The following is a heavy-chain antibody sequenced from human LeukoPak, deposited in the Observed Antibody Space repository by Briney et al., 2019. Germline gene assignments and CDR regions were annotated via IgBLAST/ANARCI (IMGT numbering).Heavy chain of an antibody. CDR1: GFTFSDYW. CDR2: IKRDGSEK. CDR3: ASIAARPGWFDP. V-gene: IGHV3-7*03. Sequence: GGSLRLSCAASGFTFSDYWMTWVRQAPGKGLEWVANIKRDGSEKYYVDSVKGRFTISRDTSKNTLYLQMNSLRAEDTAVYYCASIAARPGWFDPWGQGTLVTVSS. J-gene: IGHJ5*02. D-gene: IGHD6-6*01.